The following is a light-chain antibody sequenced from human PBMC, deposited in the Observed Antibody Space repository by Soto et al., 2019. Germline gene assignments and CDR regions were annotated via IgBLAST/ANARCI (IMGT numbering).Light chain of an antibody. Sequence: DLVMTQSPLSLPVTPGEAASISCRSSQSLLHSNGYNYLDWYLQRPGQSPQLLIYLGSARASGVPDRFSGSGSGTNFTLQISTVEAEAVGVYYCMQPLQTPWTFGQGTTVDIK. CDR1: QSLLHSNGYNY. CDR3: MQPLQTPWT. J-gene: IGKJ1*01. CDR2: LGS. V-gene: IGKV2-28*01.